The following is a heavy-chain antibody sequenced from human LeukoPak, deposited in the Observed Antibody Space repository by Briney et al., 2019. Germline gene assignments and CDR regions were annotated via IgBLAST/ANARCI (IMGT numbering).Heavy chain of an antibody. Sequence: ASVKVSCKASGYTFTSYYMHWVRQAPGQGLEWMGIINPSGGSTSYAQKFQGRVTMTRGTSTSTVYMELSSLRSEDTAVYYCARAGYCSGGSCYSGWFDPWGQGTLVTASS. CDR3: ARAGYCSGGSCYSGWFDP. CDR1: GYTFTSYY. CDR2: INPSGGST. V-gene: IGHV1-46*01. J-gene: IGHJ5*02. D-gene: IGHD2-15*01.